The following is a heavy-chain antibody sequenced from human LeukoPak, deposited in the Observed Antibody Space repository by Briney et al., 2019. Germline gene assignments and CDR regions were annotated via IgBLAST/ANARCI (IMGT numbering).Heavy chain of an antibody. V-gene: IGHV3-74*03. CDR3: AKDPSGNNYYFDY. CDR2: ISPDGSTT. Sequence: GGSLRLSCAASGFTFSRYWMHWVRQAPGKGLMWVSRISPDGSTTLYADSVKGRFTISRDNAKNTLYLQMNSLRAEDTAVYYCAKDPSGNNYYFDYWGQGTLVTVSS. J-gene: IGHJ4*02. D-gene: IGHD1-14*01. CDR1: GFTFSRYW.